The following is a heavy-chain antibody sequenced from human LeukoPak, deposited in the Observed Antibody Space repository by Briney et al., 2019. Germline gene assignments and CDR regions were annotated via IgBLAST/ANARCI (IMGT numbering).Heavy chain of an antibody. Sequence: GGSLRLSCAASGFSFSDYYMISIRQAPGKGLEWVSYISASGSTMYYADSVKSRFTISRDNAKNSLYLQMNSLRAEDTAVYYWVKDGWGSYDQWGQGSMVNVFS. CDR2: ISASGSTM. CDR3: VKDGWGSYDQ. D-gene: IGHD3-10*01. V-gene: IGHV3-11*01. J-gene: IGHJ4*02. CDR1: GFSFSDYY.